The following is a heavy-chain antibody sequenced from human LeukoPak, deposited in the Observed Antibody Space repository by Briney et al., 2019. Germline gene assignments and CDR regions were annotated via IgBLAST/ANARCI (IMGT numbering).Heavy chain of an antibody. CDR3: ARGFRSVTTWGYFDY. D-gene: IGHD4-17*01. CDR1: GFTVSTNY. V-gene: IGHV3-66*01. J-gene: IGHJ4*02. Sequence: GSLRLCYAASGFTVSTNYMSWVRHAPGKRLEWVSLIYIGGGTYYADSVKGRFTIFRDNSRNTLSLQMNSLRVDDTAVYYCARGFRSVTTWGYFDYWGQGALVTVSS. CDR2: IYIGGGT.